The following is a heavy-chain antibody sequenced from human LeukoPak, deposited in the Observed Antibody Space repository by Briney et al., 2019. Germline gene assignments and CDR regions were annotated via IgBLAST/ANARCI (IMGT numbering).Heavy chain of an antibody. CDR2: INPNSGGT. J-gene: IGHJ4*02. CDR3: ARGGGGSPRPFDY. V-gene: IGHV1-2*02. D-gene: IGHD3-16*01. Sequence: ASVKVSCKASGYTFTGYYMHWVRQAPGQGLEWMGWINPNSGGTNYAQKFQGRVTMTRDTSIRTAYMELSRLISEDTAVYYCARGGGGSPRPFDYWGQGTLVTVSS. CDR1: GYTFTGYY.